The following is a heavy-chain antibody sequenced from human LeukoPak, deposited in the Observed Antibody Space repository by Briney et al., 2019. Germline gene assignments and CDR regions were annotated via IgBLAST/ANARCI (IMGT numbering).Heavy chain of an antibody. D-gene: IGHD3-10*01. J-gene: IGHJ4*02. V-gene: IGHV3-11*01. CDR1: GFTFSDYY. CDR2: ISSSGSTI. CDR3: ARSRVTMVRGDVGY. Sequence: GGSLSLSCAASGFTFSDYYMSWIRQAPGKGLEWVSYISSSGSTIYYADSVKGRFTISRDNAKNSLHLQMNSLRAEDTAVYYCARSRVTMVRGDVGYWGQGTLVTVSS.